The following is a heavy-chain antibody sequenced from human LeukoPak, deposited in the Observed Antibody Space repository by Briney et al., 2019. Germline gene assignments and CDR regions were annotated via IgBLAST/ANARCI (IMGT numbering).Heavy chain of an antibody. CDR3: AREATVGGY. Sequence: ASVKVSCKASGYTFTGYYIHWVRQAPGQGLEWMGWVYPNSGGTNYAQKFRGRVTMTRDTSISTAYMELSSLTSDDTAVYYCAREATVGGYWGQGTLVTVSS. J-gene: IGHJ1*01. CDR2: VYPNSGGT. CDR1: GYTFTGYY. D-gene: IGHD3-16*01. V-gene: IGHV1-2*02.